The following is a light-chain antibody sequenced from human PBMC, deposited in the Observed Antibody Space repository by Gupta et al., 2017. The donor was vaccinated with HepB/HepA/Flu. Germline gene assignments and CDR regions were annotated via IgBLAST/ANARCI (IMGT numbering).Light chain of an antibody. CDR2: QVS. CDR1: QSILHGHGNIY. Sequence: DVVMTPTPLSSAVTLGQPVSISCRSSQSILHGHGNIYLNWIQQRPGQPPRLLLHQVSKRISGVPDRFSGSGAGTEFTLTISRVEAEDVGVYYCMQSTYFPRTFGQGTKVEIK. CDR3: MQSTYFPRT. J-gene: IGKJ1*01. V-gene: IGKV2-24*01.